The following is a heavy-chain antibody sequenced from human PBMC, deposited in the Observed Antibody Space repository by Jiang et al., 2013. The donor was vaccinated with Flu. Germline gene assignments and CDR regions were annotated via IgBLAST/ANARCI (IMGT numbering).Heavy chain of an antibody. J-gene: IGHJ2*01. CDR3: AHTPSNVVVTWYFDL. D-gene: IGHD2-21*02. Sequence: KPTQTLTLTCTFSGFSLTSGWSGCGLDPSAPRKALEWLALIYWNDDKHYSPSLRSRLTITRDTSKNQVVLTMTNMDPADTATYYCAHTPSNVVVTWYFDLWGRGALVTVSS. V-gene: IGHV2-5*01. CDR1: GFSLTSGWSG. CDR2: IYWNDDK.